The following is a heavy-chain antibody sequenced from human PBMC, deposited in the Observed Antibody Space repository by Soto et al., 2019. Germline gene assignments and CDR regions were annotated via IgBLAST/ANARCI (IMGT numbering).Heavy chain of an antibody. CDR3: ARGLVAPIYSSSSLDYYYGMDV. CDR2: INPNSGGT. CDR1: GYTFTGYY. V-gene: IGHV1-2*04. J-gene: IGHJ6*02. Sequence: ASVKVSCKASGYTFTGYYMHWVRQAPGQGLEWMGWINPNSGGTNYAQKFQGWVTMTRDTSISTAYMELSRLRSDDTAVYYCARGLVAPIYSSSSLDYYYGMDVWGQGTTVTVSS. D-gene: IGHD6-6*01.